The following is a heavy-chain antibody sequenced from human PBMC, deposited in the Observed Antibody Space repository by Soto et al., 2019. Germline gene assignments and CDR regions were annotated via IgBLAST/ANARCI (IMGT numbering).Heavy chain of an antibody. CDR3: EKAYSGYDCAF. V-gene: IGHV3-23*01. D-gene: IGHD5-12*01. Sequence: TGGSLRLSCAASGFTFSTYAMNWVRQAPGKGLEWVSSITSTDGGTYYADSVRGRFIISRDNSKNTLYLHMSTLRAEDTAVYYCEKAYSGYDCAFWGQGTLVTVSS. CDR1: GFTFSTYA. J-gene: IGHJ4*02. CDR2: ITSTDGGT.